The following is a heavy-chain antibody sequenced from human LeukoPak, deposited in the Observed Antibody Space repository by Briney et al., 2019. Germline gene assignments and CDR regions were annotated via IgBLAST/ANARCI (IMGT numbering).Heavy chain of an antibody. D-gene: IGHD6-19*01. CDR3: AKVKEMYSSGSYYFDY. CDR2: ISYDGFNP. Sequence: GRSLRLSCAASGFTFSSYGMHWVRQAPGKGLEWVAVISYDGFNPYYADSVKGRFTISRDNSKNTLWLQMNSLRAEDTAVYYCAKVKEMYSSGSYYFDYWGQGTLVTVSS. CDR1: GFTFSSYG. J-gene: IGHJ4*02. V-gene: IGHV3-30*18.